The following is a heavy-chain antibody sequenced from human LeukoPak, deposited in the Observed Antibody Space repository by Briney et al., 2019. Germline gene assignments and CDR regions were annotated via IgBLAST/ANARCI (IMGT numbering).Heavy chain of an antibody. CDR1: GGSISSGGYY. CDR3: AVKIAAAGFY. V-gene: IGHV4-31*03. J-gene: IGHJ4*02. Sequence: SQTLSLTCSVSGGSISSGGYYWSWIRQHPGKGLEWIGYVPYSGSTFYNPSLKSRVTISLDTTKNQFAVRLTSVTAADTAVYYCAVKIAAAGFYWGQGTLVTVSS. CDR2: VPYSGST. D-gene: IGHD6-13*01.